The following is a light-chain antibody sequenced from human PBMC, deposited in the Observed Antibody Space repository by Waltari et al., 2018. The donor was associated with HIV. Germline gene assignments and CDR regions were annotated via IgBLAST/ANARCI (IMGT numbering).Light chain of an antibody. CDR3: QAFDGRFGHVV. CDR1: DLGDSY. V-gene: IGLV3-1*01. CDR2: QHT. J-gene: IGLJ2*01. Sequence: SYDLTQPSSMSVSPGQTASIPCSGYDLGDSYVCWYQQRPVRSPVLVIYQHTKRPAGIPERFCGANSGNTATLTISGTQAMDEADYYCQAFDGRFGHVVFGGGTKLTVL.